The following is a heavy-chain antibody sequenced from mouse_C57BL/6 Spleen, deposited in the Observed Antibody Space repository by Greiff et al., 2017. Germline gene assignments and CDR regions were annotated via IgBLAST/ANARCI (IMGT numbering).Heavy chain of an antibody. V-gene: IGHV1-82*01. CDR1: GYAFSSSW. CDR3: ARWGVITAVVATKGYYFDY. CDR2: IYPGDGDT. D-gene: IGHD1-1*01. Sequence: QVQLQQSGPELVKPGASVKISCKASGYAFSSSWMNWVKQRPGKGLEWIGRIYPGDGDTNYNGKFKGKATLTADNSSSTAYMQLSSLTSEDSAVYFCARWGVITAVVATKGYYFDYWGQGPTLTVSS. J-gene: IGHJ2*01.